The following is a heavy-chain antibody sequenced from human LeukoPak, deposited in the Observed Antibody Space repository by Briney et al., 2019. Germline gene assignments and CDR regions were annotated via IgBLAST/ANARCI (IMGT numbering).Heavy chain of an antibody. D-gene: IGHD4-11*01. CDR2: ITRSGQNT. J-gene: IGHJ3*01. Sequence: PGGSLRLSCAASGFPFGEFAMTWVRQVPGGGLQRVSTITRSGQNTYYADSVEGRFTISRDDYRGMLYLQMNSLRAEDTAMYYCVKDDYCSIPGCVIDALVVWGQGTVVTVSS. V-gene: IGHV3-23*01. CDR1: GFPFGEFA. CDR3: VKDDYCSIPGCVIDALVV.